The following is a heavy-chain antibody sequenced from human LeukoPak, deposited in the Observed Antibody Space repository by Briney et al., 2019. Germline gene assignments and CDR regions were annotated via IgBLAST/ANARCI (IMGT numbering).Heavy chain of an antibody. V-gene: IGHV3-48*04. Sequence: PGGSLXLSCAASGFTFSSYSMNWVRQAPGKGLEWVSYISSSSSTIYYADSVKGRFTISRDNAKNSLYLQMNSLRAEDTAVYYCARPTARYYGWFDPWGQGTLVTVSS. CDR1: GFTFSSYS. CDR2: ISSSSSTI. CDR3: ARPTARYYGWFDP. J-gene: IGHJ5*02. D-gene: IGHD3-22*01.